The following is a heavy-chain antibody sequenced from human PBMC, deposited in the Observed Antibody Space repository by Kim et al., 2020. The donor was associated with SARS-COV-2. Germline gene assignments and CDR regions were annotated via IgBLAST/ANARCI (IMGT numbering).Heavy chain of an antibody. CDR1: GFTVSSNY. V-gene: IGHV3-66*01. D-gene: IGHD4-17*01. CDR2: IYSGGST. CDR3: ARDRSRLRGGLGMDV. J-gene: IGHJ6*02. Sequence: GGSLRLSCAASGFTVSSNYMSWVRQAPGKGLEWVSVIYSGGSTYYADSVKGRFTISRDNSKNTLYLQMNSLRAEDTAVYYCARDRSRLRGGLGMDVWGQGTTVTVSS.